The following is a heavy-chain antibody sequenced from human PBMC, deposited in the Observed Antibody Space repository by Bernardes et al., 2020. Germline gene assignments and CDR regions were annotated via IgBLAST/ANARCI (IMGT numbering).Heavy chain of an antibody. CDR3: ARGRPIVVVPAANPPYNWFDP. CDR1: GWSFSGYY. D-gene: IGHD2-2*01. Sequence: SETLSLTCAVYGWSFSGYYWSWIRQPPGKGLEWIGEINHSGSTNYNPSLKSRVTISVDTSKNQFSLKLSSVTAADTAVYYCARGRPIVVVPAANPPYNWFDPCDQGTLVTVSS. V-gene: IGHV4-34*01. J-gene: IGHJ5*02. CDR2: INHSGST.